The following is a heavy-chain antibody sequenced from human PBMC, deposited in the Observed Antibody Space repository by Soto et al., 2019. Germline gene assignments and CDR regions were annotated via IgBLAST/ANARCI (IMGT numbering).Heavy chain of an antibody. Sequence: SETLSLTCTVPGGSVSSGSYSWNWIRQPPGKGLEWIGYIYYRGSTNYNPTLKSRVTISADRSRNHFSLNLRSVTAADTAVYYCAREPCESSGSYDDAFDIWGQGTKVTVSS. CDR2: IYYRGST. D-gene: IGHD3-22*01. V-gene: IGHV4-61*03. CDR3: AREPCESSGSYDDAFDI. J-gene: IGHJ3*02. CDR1: GGSVSSGSYS.